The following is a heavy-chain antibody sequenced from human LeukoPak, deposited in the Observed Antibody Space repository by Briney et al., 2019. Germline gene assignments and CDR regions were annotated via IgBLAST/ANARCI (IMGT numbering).Heavy chain of an antibody. V-gene: IGHV4-31*03. J-gene: IGHJ6*02. CDR3: ARLGGPHYYYYGMDV. CDR1: GVSISSGGYY. Sequence: SETLSLTCTVSGVSISSGGYYWRWIRQHPGKGLEWIGYIYYSGSTYYNPSLKSRVTISVDTSKNQFSLKLSSVTAADTAVYYCARLGGPHYYYYGMDVWGQGTTVTVSS. CDR2: IYYSGST.